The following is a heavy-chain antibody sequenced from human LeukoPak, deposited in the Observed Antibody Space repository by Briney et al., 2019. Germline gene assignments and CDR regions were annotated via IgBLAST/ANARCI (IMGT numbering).Heavy chain of an antibody. Sequence: EGSLRLSCAASGFTFSSYAMHWVRQAPGKGLEWVAVISYDGSNKYYADSVKGRFTISRDTSENTVYLQMNSLRAEDTAVYYCAKGFSTSWVNYFDDWGQGTPVTVSS. CDR3: AKGFSTSWVNYFDD. CDR2: ISYDGSNK. CDR1: GFTFSSYA. V-gene: IGHV3-30*07. D-gene: IGHD2-2*01. J-gene: IGHJ4*02.